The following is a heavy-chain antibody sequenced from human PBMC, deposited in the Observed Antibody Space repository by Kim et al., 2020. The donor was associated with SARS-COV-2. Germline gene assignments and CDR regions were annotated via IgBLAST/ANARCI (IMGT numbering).Heavy chain of an antibody. Sequence: GGSLRLSCAASGFTFSSYAMSWVRQAPGKGLEWVSAISGSGGSTYYADSVKGRFTISRDNSKNTLYLRMNSLKAEDTDVYYCAKVSAPSGSYCTERSFDYWGQGTLVTVSS. CDR2: ISGSGGST. V-gene: IGHV3-23*01. CDR3: AKVSAPSGSYCTERSFDY. CDR1: GFTFSSYA. J-gene: IGHJ4*02. D-gene: IGHD1-26*01.